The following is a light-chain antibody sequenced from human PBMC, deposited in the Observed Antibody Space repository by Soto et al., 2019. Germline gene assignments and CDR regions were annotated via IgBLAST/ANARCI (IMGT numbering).Light chain of an antibody. V-gene: IGKV3-15*01. CDR1: QSMGSN. J-gene: IGKJ1*01. Sequence: EIVMTHPPPTLPFSPPERATLSCRASQSMGSNLAWYQQKPGQAPRLLIYGASTRATGIPARFSGSGSGTEFTLTITSLQSEDFAVYYCQQYHNWPRTFGQGTKVDIK. CDR2: GAS. CDR3: QQYHNWPRT.